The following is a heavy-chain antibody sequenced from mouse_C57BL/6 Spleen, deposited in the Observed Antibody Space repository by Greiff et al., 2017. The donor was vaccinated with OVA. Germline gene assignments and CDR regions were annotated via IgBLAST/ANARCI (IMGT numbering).Heavy chain of an antibody. CDR2: IDPENGDT. V-gene: IGHV14-4*01. CDR1: GFNIKDDY. D-gene: IGHD2-4*01. J-gene: IGHJ3*01. Sequence: VQLQQSGAELVRPGASVKLSCTASGFNIKDDYMHWVKQRPEQGLEWIGWIDPENGDTEYASKFQGKATITADTSSNTAYLQLSSLTSEDTAVYYCTKGDYDEAWFAYWGQGTLVTVSA. CDR3: TKGDYDEAWFAY.